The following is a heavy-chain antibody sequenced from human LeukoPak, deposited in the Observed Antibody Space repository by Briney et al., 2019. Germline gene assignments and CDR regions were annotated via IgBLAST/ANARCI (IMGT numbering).Heavy chain of an antibody. CDR2: IIPIFGSG. CDR3: ATVTMNQDDGYCYDISGSLDY. V-gene: IGHV1-69*05. D-gene: IGHD3-22*01. Sequence: ASVKVSCKASGGTFSNYAFNWVRQAPGQGLEWMGGIIPIFGSGNYAQKFQGRVTITTDESTSTSYMELSSLRSEDTAVYYCATVTMNQDDGYCYDISGSLDYWGQGTLVTVSS. CDR1: GGTFSNYA. J-gene: IGHJ4*02.